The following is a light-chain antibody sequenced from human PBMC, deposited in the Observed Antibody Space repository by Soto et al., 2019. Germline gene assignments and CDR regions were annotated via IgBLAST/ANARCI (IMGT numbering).Light chain of an antibody. CDR1: QSVSSY. J-gene: IGKJ5*01. V-gene: IGKV3-11*01. Sequence: EIVLTQSPATLSLSPGERATLSCRARQSVSSYLAWYQHKPGQAPRLLIYDASNRATGIPARFSGSGSGTDFTLTISSLEHEDFSVYYCQQRSNWPPITFGQGTRLEIK. CDR3: QQRSNWPPIT. CDR2: DAS.